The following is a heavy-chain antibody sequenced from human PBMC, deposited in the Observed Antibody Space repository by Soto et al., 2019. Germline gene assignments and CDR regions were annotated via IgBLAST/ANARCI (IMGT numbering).Heavy chain of an antibody. CDR3: ARDLTPPKYYDFWSGYSTGWFDP. CDR1: GGSISSGGYY. V-gene: IGHV4-31*03. D-gene: IGHD3-3*01. J-gene: IGHJ5*02. CDR2: IYYSGST. Sequence: PSETLSLTCTVSGGSISSGGYYWSWIRQHPGKGLEWIGYIYYSGSTYYNPSLKSRVTISVDTSKNQFSLKLSSVTAADTAVYYCARDLTPPKYYDFWSGYSTGWFDPWGQGTMVTVYS.